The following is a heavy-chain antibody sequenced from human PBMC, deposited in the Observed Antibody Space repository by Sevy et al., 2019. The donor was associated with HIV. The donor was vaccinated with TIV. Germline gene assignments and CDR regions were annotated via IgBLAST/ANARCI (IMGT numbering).Heavy chain of an antibody. J-gene: IGHJ6*02. V-gene: IGHV3-21*01. CDR1: GFTFRSYN. CDR3: TRDHYGSSWFASRVMDV. D-gene: IGHD6-13*01. Sequence: GGSLRLSCAASGFTFRSYNMNWVRQAPGKGLEWVSSISSSSSYIYYADSVRGRFTISRDNAKSSLYLQMNSLRAEDTALYYCTRDHYGSSWFASRVMDVWGQWTTVTVSS. CDR2: ISSSSSYI.